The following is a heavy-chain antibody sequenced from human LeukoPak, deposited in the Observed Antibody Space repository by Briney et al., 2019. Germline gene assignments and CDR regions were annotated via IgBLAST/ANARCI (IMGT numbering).Heavy chain of an antibody. J-gene: IGHJ3*02. D-gene: IGHD3-16*01. CDR2: ISWNSGSI. CDR3: AKDTGDYDYVWGSYGDAFDI. Sequence: PGGSLRLSCAASGFTFSSYAMSWVRQAPGKGLEWVSGISWNSGSIGYADSVKGRFTISRDNAKNSLYLQMNSLRAEDTALYYCAKDTGDYDYVWGSYGDAFDIWGQGTMVTVSS. CDR1: GFTFSSYA. V-gene: IGHV3-9*01.